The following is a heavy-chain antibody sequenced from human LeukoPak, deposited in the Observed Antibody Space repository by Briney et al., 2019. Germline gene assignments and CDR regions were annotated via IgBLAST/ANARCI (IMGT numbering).Heavy chain of an antibody. V-gene: IGHV4-4*02. CDR1: GGSISSSNW. CDR3: ARVGIAAAVHWYFDL. D-gene: IGHD6-13*01. CDR2: IYHSGST. Sequence: SETLSFTCAVSGGSISSSNWWSWVRQPPGKGLEWIGEIYHSGSTNYNPSLKSRVTISVDKSKNQFSLKLSSVTAADTAVYYCARVGIAAAVHWYFDLWGRGTLVTVSS. J-gene: IGHJ2*01.